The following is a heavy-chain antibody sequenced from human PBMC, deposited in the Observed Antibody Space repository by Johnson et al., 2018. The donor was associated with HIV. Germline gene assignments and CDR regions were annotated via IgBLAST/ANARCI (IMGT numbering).Heavy chain of an antibody. D-gene: IGHD1-26*01. J-gene: IGHJ3*02. V-gene: IGHV3-23*04. CDR2: ISGSGGST. CDR3: ANVSGEAGI. Sequence: VQLVESGGGLVQPGGSLRLSCAASGFTFSSYAMSWVRQAPGKGLEWVSAISGSGGSTYYADSVKGRFTISRDNSKNTLCLQMNSLRVEDTAGYFWANVSGEAGIWGQGTMVTVSS. CDR1: GFTFSSYA.